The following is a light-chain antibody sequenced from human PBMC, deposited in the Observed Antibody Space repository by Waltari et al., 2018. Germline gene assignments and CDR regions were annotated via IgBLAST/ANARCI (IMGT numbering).Light chain of an antibody. Sequence: QSALTQPPSVSGSPGQSVTISCSGTCSDVGCENRVSWYQQPPGTAPKLIIYDVRNRPSGVSHRFSGSRSGTTASLTISGRQAEDESDYYCSSYTANTRFFGGGTKLTVL. CDR2: DVR. J-gene: IGLJ2*01. CDR1: CSDVGCENR. CDR3: SSYTANTRF. V-gene: IGLV2-18*02.